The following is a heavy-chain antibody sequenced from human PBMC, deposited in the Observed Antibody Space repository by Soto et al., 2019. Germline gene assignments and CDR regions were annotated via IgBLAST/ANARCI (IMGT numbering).Heavy chain of an antibody. CDR3: AKDFYDSSVS. CDR2: ISWDGGST. CDR1: GFTFDDYT. Sequence: EVQLVESGGVVVQPGGSLRLSCAASGFTFDDYTMHWVRQAPGKGLGWVSLISWDGGSTYYADSVKGRFTISRDNSKNSLYLQMNSLRTEDTALYYCAKDFYDSSVSWGQGTLVTVSS. J-gene: IGHJ5*02. V-gene: IGHV3-43*01. D-gene: IGHD3-22*01.